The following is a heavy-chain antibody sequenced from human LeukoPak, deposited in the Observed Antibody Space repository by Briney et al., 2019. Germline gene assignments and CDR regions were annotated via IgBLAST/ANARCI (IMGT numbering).Heavy chain of an antibody. CDR3: ARDRSADIVVVVAANDYYYYYGMDV. J-gene: IGHJ6*02. CDR2: ISSSSSYI. D-gene: IGHD2-15*01. CDR1: GFTFSSYS. Sequence: GGSLRLSCAASGFTFSSYSMNWVRQAPGKGLEWVSSISSSSSYIYYADSVKGRFTISRDNAKNSLCLQMNSLRAEDTAVYYCARDRSADIVVVVAANDYYYYYGMDVWGQGTTVTVSS. V-gene: IGHV3-21*01.